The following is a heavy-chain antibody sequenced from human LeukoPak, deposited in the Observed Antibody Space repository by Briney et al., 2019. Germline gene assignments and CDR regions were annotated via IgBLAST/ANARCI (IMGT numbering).Heavy chain of an antibody. D-gene: IGHD3-10*01. CDR1: GGTFSSYA. J-gene: IGHJ6*03. Sequence: SVKVSCKASGGTFSSYAISWVRQAPGQGLEWMGGIIPIFGTANYAQKFQGRVTITADKSTSTAYMELSSLRSEDTAVYYCARSIRGGYYYYYYYMDVWGKGTTVTVSS. CDR3: ARSIRGGYYYYYYYMDV. V-gene: IGHV1-69*06. CDR2: IIPIFGTA.